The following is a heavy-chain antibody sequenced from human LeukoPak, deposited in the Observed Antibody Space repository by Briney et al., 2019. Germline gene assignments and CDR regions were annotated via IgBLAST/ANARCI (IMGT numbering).Heavy chain of an antibody. CDR3: ARTPLERLPFDY. CDR1: GGSFSGYY. J-gene: IGHJ4*02. Sequence: PSETLSLTCAVYGGSFSGYYWSWIRQPPGKGLEWIGEINHSGSTNYNPSLKSRVTISVDTSKNQFSLKLSSVTAADTAMYYCARTPLERLPFDYWGQGTLVTVSS. V-gene: IGHV4-34*01. CDR2: INHSGST. D-gene: IGHD1-1*01.